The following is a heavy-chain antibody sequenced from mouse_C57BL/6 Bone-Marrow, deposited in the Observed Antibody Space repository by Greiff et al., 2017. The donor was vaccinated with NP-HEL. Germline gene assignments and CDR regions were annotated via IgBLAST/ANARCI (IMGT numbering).Heavy chain of an antibody. CDR2: IYPGSGST. J-gene: IGHJ2*01. CDR1: GYTFTSYW. D-gene: IGHD2-12*01. V-gene: IGHV1-55*01. Sequence: QVQLQHPGAELVKPGASVKMSCKASGYTFTSYWITWVKQRPGQGLEWIGHIYPGSGSTNYNEKFKSKATLTVDTSSSTAYMQLSSLTSEDSAVYYCAREAYYSLWYFDYWGQGTTLTVSS. CDR3: AREAYYSLWYFDY.